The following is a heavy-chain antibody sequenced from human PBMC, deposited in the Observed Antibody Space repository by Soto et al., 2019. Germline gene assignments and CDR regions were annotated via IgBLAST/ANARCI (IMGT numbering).Heavy chain of an antibody. CDR2: FNDNGGTT. V-gene: IGHV3-23*01. Sequence: GGSLRLSCAASGNYVINWVRQAPGRGLEWVATFNDNGGTTHYADSVKGRFTFSRDNFNYALYLQLNSLRPEDTAIYFCAKNPSAGFSFGLDYWGQGILVTVSS. D-gene: IGHD5-18*01. CDR3: AKNPSAGFSFGLDY. J-gene: IGHJ4*02. CDR1: GNYV.